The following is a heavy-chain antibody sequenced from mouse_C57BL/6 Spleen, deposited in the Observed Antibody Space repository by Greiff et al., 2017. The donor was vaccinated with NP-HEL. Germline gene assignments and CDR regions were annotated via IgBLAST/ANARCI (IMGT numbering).Heavy chain of an antibody. CDR1: GFTFNNSY. CDR3: TRIDYEGYFDV. CDR2: IYPGNGNT. Sequence: EVQLVESVAELVRPGASVKLSCTASGFTFNNSYMHWVKQRPEQGLEWIGRIYPGNGNTNYAAKFKGKATITADTSSNTAYLQLSILTSEDTANYSCTRIDYEGYFDVWGTGTTVTVSS. D-gene: IGHD1-1*01. V-gene: IGHV14-3*01. J-gene: IGHJ1*03.